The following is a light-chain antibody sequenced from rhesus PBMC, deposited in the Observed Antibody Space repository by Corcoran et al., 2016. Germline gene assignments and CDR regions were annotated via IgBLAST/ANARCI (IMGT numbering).Light chain of an antibody. CDR1: QEISSY. J-gene: IGKJ2*01. CDR3: QQYNSAPHS. Sequence: DIQMTQSPSSLSTSVGVTVTITCRASQEISSYLAWYQQKPGKAPKPLIYYASNLESGVPSRFSGSGSGTEFTLTLSSLQPDDFAPYSCQQYNSAPHSFGQGTKVEIQ. CDR2: YAS. V-gene: IGKV1-37*01.